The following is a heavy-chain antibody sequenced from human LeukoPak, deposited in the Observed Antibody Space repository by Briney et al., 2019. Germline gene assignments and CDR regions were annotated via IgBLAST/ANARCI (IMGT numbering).Heavy chain of an antibody. Sequence: GGSLRLSCAASGFTFNYAWMSWVRQVPGKGLEWVGQTVSEIDGGTADYATPVKGRFTISRDDSKSTLYLQMNSLKTEDTAVYYCTTDEDWNYARKDVWGQGATVIVSS. D-gene: IGHD1-7*01. CDR1: GFTFNYAW. J-gene: IGHJ6*02. CDR3: TTDEDWNYARKDV. CDR2: TVSEIDGGTA. V-gene: IGHV3-15*04.